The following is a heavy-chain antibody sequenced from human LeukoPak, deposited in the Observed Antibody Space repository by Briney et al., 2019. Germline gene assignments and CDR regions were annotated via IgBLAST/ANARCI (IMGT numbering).Heavy chain of an antibody. Sequence: SETLSLTCAVYGGSFSGYYWSWIRQPPGKGLEWIGEINHSGSTNYNPSLKSRVTISVDTSKNQFPLKLSSVTAADTAVYYCARGPLGGVVVRYWGQGTLVTVSS. J-gene: IGHJ4*02. CDR1: GGSFSGYY. CDR2: INHSGST. D-gene: IGHD3-22*01. V-gene: IGHV4-34*01. CDR3: ARGPLGGVVVRY.